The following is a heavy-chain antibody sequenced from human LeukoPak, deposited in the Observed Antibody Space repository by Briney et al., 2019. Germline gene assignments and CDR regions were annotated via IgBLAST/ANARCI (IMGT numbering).Heavy chain of an antibody. CDR2: FYYSGST. V-gene: IGHV4-39*07. Sequence: PSETLSLTCTVSGGSITNSSYYWAWIRQPPGKGLEWIGCFYYSGSTYYNPSLKSRVTISVDTSKNQFSLRLSSVTAADAAVYHCARDNGRMSPFDYWGQGTLVTVSS. CDR1: GGSITNSSYY. D-gene: IGHD2-8*01. J-gene: IGHJ4*02. CDR3: ARDNGRMSPFDY.